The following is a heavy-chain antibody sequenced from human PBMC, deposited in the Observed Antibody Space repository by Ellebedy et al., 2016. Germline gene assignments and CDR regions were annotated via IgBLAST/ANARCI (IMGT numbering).Heavy chain of an antibody. V-gene: IGHV3-30*03. CDR2: ISYDGSNK. J-gene: IGHJ6*02. D-gene: IGHD5-24*01. CDR3: ARSRGMAALFYYGMDV. Sequence: GESLKISCAASGFTFSSYGIHWVRQAPGKGLEWVAVISYDGSNKYYTDSVKGRFTISRDNSKNTLYLQMNSLRAEDTAVYYCARSRGMAALFYYGMDVWGQGTTVTVSS. CDR1: GFTFSSYG.